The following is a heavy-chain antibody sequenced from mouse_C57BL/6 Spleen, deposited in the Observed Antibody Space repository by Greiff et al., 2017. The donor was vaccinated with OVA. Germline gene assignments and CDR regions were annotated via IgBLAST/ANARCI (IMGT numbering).Heavy chain of an antibody. Sequence: EVQLVESGGGLVQPGGSMKLSCVASGFTFSNYWMNWVRQSPEKGLEWVAQIRLKSDNYATHYAESVKGRFTISRDDSKSSVYLRMNNLRAEDTGIYYCTGSAVVTTVFDYWGQGTTLTVSS. D-gene: IGHD1-1*01. J-gene: IGHJ2*01. CDR1: GFTFSNYW. CDR2: IRLKSDNYAT. V-gene: IGHV6-3*01. CDR3: TGSAVVTTVFDY.